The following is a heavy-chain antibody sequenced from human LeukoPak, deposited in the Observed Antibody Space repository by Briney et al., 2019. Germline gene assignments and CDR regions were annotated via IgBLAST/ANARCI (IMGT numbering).Heavy chain of an antibody. V-gene: IGHV3-23*01. CDR2: ISASGGTT. CDR3: APDPPPPAGGGFDI. Sequence: GGTLRLSCAASGFNFGDYGMSWVRQASGKGLEWVSGISASGGTTDYADSVKGRFTISRDNAKNTLYLQMNSLRAEDTAVYYCAPDPPPPAGGGFDIWGQGTMVTVSS. CDR1: GFNFGDYG. D-gene: IGHD1-26*01. J-gene: IGHJ3*02.